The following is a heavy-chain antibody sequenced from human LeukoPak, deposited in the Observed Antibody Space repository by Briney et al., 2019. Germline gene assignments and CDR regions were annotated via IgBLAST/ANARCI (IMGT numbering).Heavy chain of an antibody. CDR3: ARDDYDILTGYYFDY. J-gene: IGHJ4*02. CDR2: ISSSSSYI. Sequence: PGGSLRLSCAASGFTFSSYSMNWVRQAPGKGLKWVSSISSSSSYIYYADSVKGRFTISRDNAKNSLYLQMNSLRAEDTAVYYCARDDYDILTGYYFDYWGQGTLVTVSS. V-gene: IGHV3-21*01. CDR1: GFTFSSYS. D-gene: IGHD3-9*01.